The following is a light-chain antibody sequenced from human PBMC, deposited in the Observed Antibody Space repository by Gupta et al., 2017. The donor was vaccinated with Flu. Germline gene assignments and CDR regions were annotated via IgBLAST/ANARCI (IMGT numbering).Light chain of an antibody. V-gene: IGLV6-57*01. CDR2: QDN. CDR1: SGSIGSNY. J-gene: IGLJ2*01. CDR3: QSCDYRNQVV. Sequence: NFMLTQPHPVPESPGQTVTISCTRSSGSIGSNYVQWYQQRPGSSPTTVIYQDNQRPSGVPGRFSGSIDSSSNSASLTISGLKAEDEADYYCQSCDYRNQVVFGGGTKLTVL.